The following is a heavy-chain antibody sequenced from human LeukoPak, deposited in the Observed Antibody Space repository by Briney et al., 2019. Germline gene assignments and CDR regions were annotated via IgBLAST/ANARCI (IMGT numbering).Heavy chain of an antibody. Sequence: KPSETLSLTCAVYGGSFSGYYWSWIRQPPGKGLEWIGEINHSGSTNYNPSLKSRVTISVDTSKNQFSLKLSSVTAADTAVYYCARESGGSRGCSYGFDYWGQGTLVTVSS. CDR2: INHSGST. D-gene: IGHD5-18*01. J-gene: IGHJ4*02. CDR3: ARESGGSRGCSYGFDY. CDR1: GGSFSGYY. V-gene: IGHV4-34*01.